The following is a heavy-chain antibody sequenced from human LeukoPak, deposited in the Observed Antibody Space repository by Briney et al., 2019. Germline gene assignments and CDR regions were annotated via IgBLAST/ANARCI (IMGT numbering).Heavy chain of an antibody. Sequence: PSETLSLTCTFSGVSISGYYWSWIRQPPGKGLEWIGYIYYSGSTNYNPSLKSRVTISVDTSKNQFSLKLSSVTAADTAVYYCARHPITMVRGVSNYYFDYWGQGTLVTVSS. CDR2: IYYSGST. J-gene: IGHJ4*02. CDR1: GVSISGYY. V-gene: IGHV4-59*08. D-gene: IGHD3-10*01. CDR3: ARHPITMVRGVSNYYFDY.